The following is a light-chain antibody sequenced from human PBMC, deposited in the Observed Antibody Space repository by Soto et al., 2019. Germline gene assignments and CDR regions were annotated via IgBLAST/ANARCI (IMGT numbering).Light chain of an antibody. Sequence: EIVLTQSPGTLSLSPGDRVTLSCRASQSVSTNYFSWYQQKPGQAPRLLIYATSSRAVGIPDRFSGSGSGTAFTLTISRLEPEDFAIYYCQQYGDYNSPKYSFGQGTRLEI. CDR3: QQYGDYNSPKYS. V-gene: IGKV3-20*01. CDR2: ATS. CDR1: QSVSTNY. J-gene: IGKJ2*03.